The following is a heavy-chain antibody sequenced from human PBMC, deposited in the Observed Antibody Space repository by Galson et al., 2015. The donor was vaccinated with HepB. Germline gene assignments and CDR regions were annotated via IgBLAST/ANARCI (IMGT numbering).Heavy chain of an antibody. Sequence: SLRLSCAASGFTFSSYGMHWVRQAPGKGLEWVAVISYDGSNKYYADSVKGRFTISRDNSKNTLYLQMNSLRAEDTAVYYCAKDLRIQLWENYYGMDVWGQGTTVTVSS. CDR1: GFTFSSYG. CDR3: AKDLRIQLWENYYGMDV. CDR2: ISYDGSNK. J-gene: IGHJ6*02. D-gene: IGHD5-18*01. V-gene: IGHV3-30*18.